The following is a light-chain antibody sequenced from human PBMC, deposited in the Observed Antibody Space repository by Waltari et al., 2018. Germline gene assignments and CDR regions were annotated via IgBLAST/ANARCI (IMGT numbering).Light chain of an antibody. CDR2: DVS. V-gene: IGLV2-14*03. J-gene: IGLJ2*01. Sequence: QSALTQPASLSGSPGQSITISCTGTSSDIGSHNSVSWYQQHPGEAPKLMIYDVSVRPSGVSNRFSGSKSGNTASLTISGLQAEDEADYYCSSSTSRTALLFGGGTKLTVL. CDR3: SSSTSRTALL. CDR1: SSDIGSHNS.